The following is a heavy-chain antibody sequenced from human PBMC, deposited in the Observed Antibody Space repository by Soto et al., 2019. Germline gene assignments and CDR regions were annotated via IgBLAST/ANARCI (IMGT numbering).Heavy chain of an antibody. J-gene: IGHJ3*02. V-gene: IGHV1-69*01. CDR1: GGTFSSYA. D-gene: IGHD3-3*01. CDR2: IIPIFGTA. Sequence: QVQLVQSGAEVKKPGSSVKVSCKASGGTFSSYAISWVRQAPGQGLEWMGGIIPIFGTANYAQKFQGRVTITAEESTSPAYMELSSLRSEDTAVYYCASPGGITIFGVVATAGFDIWCQGTMVTVSS. CDR3: ASPGGITIFGVVATAGFDI.